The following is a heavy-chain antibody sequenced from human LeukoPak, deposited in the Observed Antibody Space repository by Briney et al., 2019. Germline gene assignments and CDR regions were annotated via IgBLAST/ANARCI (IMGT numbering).Heavy chain of an antibody. V-gene: IGHV3-30*01. CDR2: ISYDGSNK. CDR3: AFSYCGGDCSKSKGAFDI. D-gene: IGHD2-21*02. J-gene: IGHJ3*02. Sequence: GGSLRLSCAASGFTFSSYAMHWFRQAPGKGLEWVAVISYDGSNKYYADSVKGRFTISRDNSKNTLYLQMNSLRAEDTAVYYCAFSYCGGDCSKSKGAFDIWGQGTMVTVSS. CDR1: GFTFSSYA.